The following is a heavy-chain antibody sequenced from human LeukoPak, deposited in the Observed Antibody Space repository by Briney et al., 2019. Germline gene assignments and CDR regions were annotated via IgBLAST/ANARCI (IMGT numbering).Heavy chain of an antibody. J-gene: IGHJ5*02. V-gene: IGHV3-23*01. CDR3: AKKAAAGPKKDNLFDP. CDR1: GFTFSSYA. D-gene: IGHD6-13*01. Sequence: GGSLRLSCAASGFTFSSYAMSWVRQPPGKGLEWVSAISGSGGSTYYADSVKGRFTISRDNSKITLYLQMNSLRAEDTAVYYCAKKAAAGPKKDNLFDPWGQGTLVTVSS. CDR2: ISGSGGST.